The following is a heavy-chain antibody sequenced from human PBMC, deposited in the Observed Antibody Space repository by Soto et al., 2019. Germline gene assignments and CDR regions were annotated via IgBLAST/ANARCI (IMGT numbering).Heavy chain of an antibody. V-gene: IGHV4-31*03. D-gene: IGHD6-13*01. CDR1: GGSISSGGNY. CDR2: IYYSGST. CDR3: ARDPSIAGFYGMDV. Sequence: QVQLQESGPGLVKPSQTLSLTYSVSGGSISSGGNYWNWIRQHPGKGLEWIGNIYYSGSTYYNPSLMSRVTISVDTSKNQFSLKLSSVTAADTAVYYCARDPSIAGFYGMDVWGQGTTVTVSS. J-gene: IGHJ6*02.